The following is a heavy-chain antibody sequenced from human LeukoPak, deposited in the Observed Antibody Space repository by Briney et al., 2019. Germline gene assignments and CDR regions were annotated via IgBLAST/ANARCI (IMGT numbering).Heavy chain of an antibody. CDR3: ARAPAMAYFDY. D-gene: IGHD3-16*01. J-gene: IGHJ4*02. CDR2: ISNTGNT. V-gene: IGHV4-31*03. CDR1: GGSFSSGSYY. Sequence: SETLSLTCTVSGGSFSSGSYYWSWIRQHPGKGLEWIGYISNTGNTYYDPSLKSRVSISIDTSKRQFSLKVRSVTAADTAVYYCARAPAMAYFDYWGQGTLVSVSS.